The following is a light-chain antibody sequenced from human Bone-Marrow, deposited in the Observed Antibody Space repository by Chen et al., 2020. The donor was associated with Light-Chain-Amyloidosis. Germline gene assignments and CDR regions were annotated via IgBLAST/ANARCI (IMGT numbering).Light chain of an antibody. Sequence: DVQMTQSPSTLSASVGDRITITSRPSQTINGRLAWYQQKPGKVPKVLIYKTSTLETGVPSRFTGSGSGTEFTLSITSLQPDDFATYYCLQYYSFWTFGQGTKVEIK. CDR3: LQYYSFWT. CDR2: KTS. J-gene: IGKJ1*01. V-gene: IGKV1-5*03. CDR1: QTINGR.